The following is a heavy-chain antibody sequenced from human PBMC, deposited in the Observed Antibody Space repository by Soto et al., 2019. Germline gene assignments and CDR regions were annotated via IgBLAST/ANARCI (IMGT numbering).Heavy chain of an antibody. Sequence: PSETLSLTCAVYGGSFSGYYWSWIRQPPGKGLEWIGEINHSGSTNYNPSLKSRVTISVDTSKNQFSLKLSSVTAADTAVYYCARGGYSYGQDYWGQGTLVTVSS. CDR1: GGSFSGYY. CDR3: ARGGYSYGQDY. CDR2: INHSGST. V-gene: IGHV4-34*01. D-gene: IGHD5-18*01. J-gene: IGHJ4*02.